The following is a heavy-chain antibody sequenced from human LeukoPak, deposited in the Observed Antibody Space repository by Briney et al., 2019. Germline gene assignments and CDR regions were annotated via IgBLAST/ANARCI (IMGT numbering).Heavy chain of an antibody. CDR3: TRDLLGFATTPLGN. J-gene: IGHJ1*01. D-gene: IGHD4-17*01. CDR2: INPNRGDT. CDR1: GYTFTSYV. Sequence: ASVKVSCKASGYTFTSYVISWVRQAPGQGLEWMGWINPNRGDTNYAQKFQGRVTMTRDTSISTAFMELTRLTSDDTAVYYCTRDLLGFATTPLGNWGQGTLVTVSS. V-gene: IGHV1-2*02.